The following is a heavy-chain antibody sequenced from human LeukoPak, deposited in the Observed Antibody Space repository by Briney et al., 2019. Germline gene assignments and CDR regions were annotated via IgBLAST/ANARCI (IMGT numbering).Heavy chain of an antibody. V-gene: IGHV3-53*01. CDR2: VYGGGNA. CDR3: ARRVNSDFDY. J-gene: IGHJ4*02. D-gene: IGHD2-21*01. Sequence: HPGGSLRLSCAVSGFTVSSSYMSCVRQAPGKGLEWVSGVYGGGNAYYADSVKGRFAISRDNSKNTLYLQMDSLRAEDTAVYHCARRVNSDFDYWGQGTLVTVSP. CDR1: GFTVSSSY.